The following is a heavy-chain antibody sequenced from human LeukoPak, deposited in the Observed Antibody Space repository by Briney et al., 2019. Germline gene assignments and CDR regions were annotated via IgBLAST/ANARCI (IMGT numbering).Heavy chain of an antibody. CDR1: GFTFSSYA. V-gene: IGHV3-23*01. CDR2: ISGSGGST. D-gene: IGHD2-15*01. CDR3: ASRLVVSHDESY. Sequence: GGSLRLSCAASGFTFSSYAMSWVRQAPGKGLEWVSAISGSGGSTYYADSVKGRFTISRDNAKNSLYLQMNSLRAEDTAVYYCASRLVVSHDESYWGQGTLVTVSS. J-gene: IGHJ4*02.